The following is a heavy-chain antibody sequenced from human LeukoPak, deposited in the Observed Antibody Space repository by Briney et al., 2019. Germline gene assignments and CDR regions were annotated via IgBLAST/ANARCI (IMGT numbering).Heavy chain of an antibody. CDR2: ISYDGSNK. Sequence: GGSLRLSCAASGFTFSSYGMHWVRQAPGKGLEWVAVISYDGSNKYYADSVKGRFTISRDNSKNTLYLQMNSLRAEDTAVYYCAKANFDYWGQGTLVTVSS. V-gene: IGHV3-30*18. CDR3: AKANFDY. CDR1: GFTFSSYG. J-gene: IGHJ4*02.